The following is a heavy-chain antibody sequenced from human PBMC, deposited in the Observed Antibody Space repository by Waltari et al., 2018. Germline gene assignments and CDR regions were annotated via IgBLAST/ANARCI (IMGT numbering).Heavy chain of an antibody. Sequence: EVQVVEPGGGLIQPGGSLRLSCAASGLTARPSFLSWGRPAPGKGLEWVSYIYSGGSSYYIDSVKGRFTISRDNSKNTLYLQMNRLTADDTAVYYCARFYGSGSYFESWGQGALVTVSS. CDR1: GLTARPSF. CDR2: IYSGGSS. V-gene: IGHV3-53*01. D-gene: IGHD3-10*01. J-gene: IGHJ4*02. CDR3: ARFYGSGSYFES.